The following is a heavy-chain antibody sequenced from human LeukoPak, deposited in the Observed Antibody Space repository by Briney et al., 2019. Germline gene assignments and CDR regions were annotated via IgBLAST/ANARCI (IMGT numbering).Heavy chain of an antibody. CDR3: AVAPGDY. CDR1: GYTFTGYY. D-gene: IGHD2-21*01. J-gene: IGHJ4*02. CDR2: INPNTGDT. V-gene: IGHV1-2*02. Sequence: ASVKVSCKTSGYTFTGYYMHWVRQAPGQGLEWMGWINPNTGDTHYAQKFQGRVTLTRDTSITTVYMELSRLTSDDTAIFYCAVAPGDYWGQGTLVTVSS.